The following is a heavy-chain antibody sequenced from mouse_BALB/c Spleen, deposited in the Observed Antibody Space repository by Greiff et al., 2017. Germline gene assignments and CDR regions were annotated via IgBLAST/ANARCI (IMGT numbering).Heavy chain of an antibody. CDR3: ARPIYDGYHYFDY. CDR1: GFTFSSYA. CDR2: ISSGGST. V-gene: IGHV5-6-5*01. D-gene: IGHD2-3*01. Sequence: DVKLVESGGGLVKPGGSLKLSCAASGFTFSSYAMSWVRQTPEKRLEWVASISSGGSTYYPDSVKGRFTISRDNARNILYLQMSSLRSEDTAMYYCARPIYDGYHYFDYWGQGTTLTVSS. J-gene: IGHJ2*01.